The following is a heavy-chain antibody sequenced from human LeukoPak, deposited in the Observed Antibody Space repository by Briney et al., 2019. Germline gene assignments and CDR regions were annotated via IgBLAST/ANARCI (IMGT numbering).Heavy chain of an antibody. Sequence: SETLSLTCTVSGGSISSSSYYWGWIRQPPGKGLEWIGSIYYSGSTYCNPSLKSRVTISVDTSKNQFSLKLSSVTAADTAVYYCARQVLTGTNLPHFDYWGQGTLVTVSS. CDR1: GGSISSSSYY. D-gene: IGHD1-7*01. CDR2: IYYSGST. J-gene: IGHJ4*02. V-gene: IGHV4-39*01. CDR3: ARQVLTGTNLPHFDY.